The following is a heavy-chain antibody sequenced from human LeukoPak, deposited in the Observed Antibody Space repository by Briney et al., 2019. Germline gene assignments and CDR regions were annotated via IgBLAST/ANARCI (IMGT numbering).Heavy chain of an antibody. V-gene: IGHV3-48*01. CDR3: VRDGTLTVAGRLYYYGLDV. CDR2: ITPSGEAI. CDR1: GFTFDTYS. Sequence: GGSLRLSCAATGFTFDTYSMNWVRQAPGKGLDWVSHITPSGEAIHYADSVKGRFTISRNRGENLLSLQMNNLRAEDTAVYYCVRDGTLTVAGRLYYYGLDVWGQGTTVTVSS. D-gene: IGHD6-19*01. J-gene: IGHJ6*02.